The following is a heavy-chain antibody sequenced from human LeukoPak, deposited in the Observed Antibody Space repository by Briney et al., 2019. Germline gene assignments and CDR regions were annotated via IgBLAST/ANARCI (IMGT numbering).Heavy chain of an antibody. Sequence: ASVKVSCKASGYTFTSYGISWVRQAPGQRLEWMGWISAYNGNTNYAQKLQGRVTMTTDTSTSTAYMELRSLRSDDTAVYYCARNYYDSSGYYLPDFDYWGQGTLVTVSS. CDR1: GYTFTSYG. D-gene: IGHD3-22*01. V-gene: IGHV1-18*01. J-gene: IGHJ4*02. CDR2: ISAYNGNT. CDR3: ARNYYDSSGYYLPDFDY.